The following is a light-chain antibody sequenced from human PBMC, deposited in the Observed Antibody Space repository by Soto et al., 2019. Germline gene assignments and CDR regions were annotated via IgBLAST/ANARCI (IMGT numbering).Light chain of an antibody. Sequence: QSALTQPASVSGSAGQSITISCSGTMRDVGAYNLVSWYQQHPGTAPKLIIYEVRNRPSGISSRFSGSRSGNTASLTISGLQPEDEGDYYCSSYTSSNTLVFGGGTKVTVL. CDR1: MRDVGAYNL. V-gene: IGLV2-14*01. CDR2: EVR. J-gene: IGLJ2*01. CDR3: SSYTSSNTLV.